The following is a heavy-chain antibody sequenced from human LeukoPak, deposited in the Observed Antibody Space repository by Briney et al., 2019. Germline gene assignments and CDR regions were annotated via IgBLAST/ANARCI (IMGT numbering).Heavy chain of an antibody. V-gene: IGHV3-48*03. Sequence: GGSLRLSCAASGFTFSSYEMNWVRQAPGKGLEWVSYISSSGSTIYYADSVKGRFTISRDNAKNSLYLQMNSLRAEDTAVYYCAREGYYGSGSSQYYYYGMDVWGKGTTVTVSS. D-gene: IGHD3-10*01. CDR3: AREGYYGSGSSQYYYYGMDV. J-gene: IGHJ6*04. CDR2: ISSSGSTI. CDR1: GFTFSSYE.